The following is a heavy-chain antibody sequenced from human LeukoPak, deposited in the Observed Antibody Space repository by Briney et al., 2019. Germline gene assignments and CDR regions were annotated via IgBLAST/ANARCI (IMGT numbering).Heavy chain of an antibody. CDR1: GFTFADYG. V-gene: IGHV3-20*04. CDR2: INWYGGST. D-gene: IGHD3-9*01. Sequence: GGSLRLSCAASGFTFADYGMSWVRQAPGKGLEWVSGINWYGGSTGYADSVKGRFTISRDNARNSLYLQMNSLRAEDTALYYCVSGSPKYNILCGYYNWGQGSLVSVSS. J-gene: IGHJ4*02. CDR3: VSGSPKYNILCGYYN.